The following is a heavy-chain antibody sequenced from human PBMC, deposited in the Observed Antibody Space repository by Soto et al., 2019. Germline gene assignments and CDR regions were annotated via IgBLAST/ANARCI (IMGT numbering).Heavy chain of an antibody. D-gene: IGHD1-26*01. CDR2: IYWDDDK. Sequence: QITLKESGPPLVKPTQTLTLTCTFSGFSLSTSGVGVGWIRQPPGKALEWLALIYWDDDKRYSPSLKSRLTITKDTSKNQVVLTMTNMDPVDTATYYCARGSYSTYYYDMDVWGQGTTVTVSS. CDR3: ARGSYSTYYYDMDV. V-gene: IGHV2-5*02. J-gene: IGHJ6*02. CDR1: GFSLSTSGVG.